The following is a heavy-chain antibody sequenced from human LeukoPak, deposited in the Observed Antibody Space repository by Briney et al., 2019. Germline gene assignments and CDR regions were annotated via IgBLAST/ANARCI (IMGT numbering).Heavy chain of an antibody. V-gene: IGHV3-48*04. D-gene: IGHD3-16*01. CDR1: GFTFTGHN. Sequence: PGGSLRLSCAASGFTFTGHNMNWVRQAPGKGLEWVAYISISSGTIYYADSVKGRFSISRDNAKSSLDLQMNSLRAEDTAVYYCARDPVGGAFDIWGQGTMVTVSS. J-gene: IGHJ3*02. CDR2: ISISSGTI. CDR3: ARDPVGGAFDI.